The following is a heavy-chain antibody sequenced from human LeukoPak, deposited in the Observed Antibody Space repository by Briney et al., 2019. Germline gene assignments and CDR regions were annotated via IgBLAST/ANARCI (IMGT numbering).Heavy chain of an antibody. CDR1: GFTFSSYS. D-gene: IGHD6-19*01. CDR2: ISSSSSYI. CDR3: ARVFSSGWTVDY. J-gene: IGHJ4*02. Sequence: GGSLRLSCAASGFTFSSYSMNWVRQAPGKGLEWVSSISSSSSYIYYADSVKGRFTISRDNAKNSLYLQMNSLRAEDTAVYYYARVFSSGWTVDYWGQGTLVTVSS. V-gene: IGHV3-21*01.